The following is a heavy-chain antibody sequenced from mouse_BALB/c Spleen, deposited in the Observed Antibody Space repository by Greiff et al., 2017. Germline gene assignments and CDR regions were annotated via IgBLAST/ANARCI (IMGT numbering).Heavy chain of an antibody. CDR3: TRDKDFDV. V-gene: IGHV5-6-4*01. CDR1: GFTFSSYT. J-gene: IGHJ1*01. CDR2: ISSGGSYT. Sequence: EVKLVESGGGLVKPGGSLKLSCAASGFTFSSYTMSWVRQTPEKRLEWVATISSGGSYTYYPDSVKGRFTISRDNAKNTLYLQMSSLKSEDTAMYYCTRDKDFDVWGAGTTVTVSS.